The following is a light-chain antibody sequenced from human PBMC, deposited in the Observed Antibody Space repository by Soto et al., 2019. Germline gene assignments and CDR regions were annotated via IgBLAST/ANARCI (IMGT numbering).Light chain of an antibody. J-gene: IGLJ2*01. CDR3: SSYSDSSTL. CDR2: DVS. CDR1: SSDVGYYNY. Sequence: QSALTQPASVSGSPGQSITISCTGSSSDVGYYNYVSWYQQHPGKAPKLIIYDVSYRPSGVSDRFSGSKSANTASLTISGLQAEDEADYYCSSYSDSSTLFGRGTKVTVL. V-gene: IGLV2-14*01.